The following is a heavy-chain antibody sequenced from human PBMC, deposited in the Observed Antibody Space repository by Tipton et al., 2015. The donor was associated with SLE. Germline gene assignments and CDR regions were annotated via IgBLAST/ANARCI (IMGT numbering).Heavy chain of an antibody. D-gene: IGHD3-16*01. V-gene: IGHV4-39*01. Sequence: TLSLTCTVSGGSISSSSYYWGWIRQSPGKGLEWIGEISHSGGTNYNPSLKSRVIISVDTSKNQFSLRLSSLTAADTAVYYCATRGGSFGAGFDYWGQGTLVTVSS. CDR1: GGSISSSSYY. CDR2: ISHSGGT. CDR3: ATRGGSFGAGFDY. J-gene: IGHJ4*02.